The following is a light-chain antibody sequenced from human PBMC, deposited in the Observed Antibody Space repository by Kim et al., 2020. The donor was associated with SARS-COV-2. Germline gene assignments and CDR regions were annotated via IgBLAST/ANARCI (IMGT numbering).Light chain of an antibody. J-gene: IGKJ1*01. CDR1: QDISNY. CDR2: AAS. Sequence: DIQMTQSPSSLSASVGDRVTITCRASQDISNYLAWYQQKPGRVPKLLIYAASTLQSGVPSRFSGSGSGTDFTLTISSLQPEDVATYSCQKYDSAPRTFGQGTKVDIK. V-gene: IGKV1-27*01. CDR3: QKYDSAPRT.